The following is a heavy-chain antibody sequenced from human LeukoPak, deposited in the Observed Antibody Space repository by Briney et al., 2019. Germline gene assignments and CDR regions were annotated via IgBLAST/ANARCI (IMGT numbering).Heavy chain of an antibody. CDR1: GGSISSYY. CDR3: ARLSHYGSGTYSDY. CDR2: IYHSGST. J-gene: IGHJ4*02. Sequence: SETLSLTCTVSGGSISSYYWSWIRQPPGKGLEWIGYIYHSGSTNYNPSLKSRVTISVDTSKNQFSLRLGSVTAADTAVYYCARLSHYGSGTYSDYWGQGTLVTVSS. V-gene: IGHV4-59*01. D-gene: IGHD3-10*01.